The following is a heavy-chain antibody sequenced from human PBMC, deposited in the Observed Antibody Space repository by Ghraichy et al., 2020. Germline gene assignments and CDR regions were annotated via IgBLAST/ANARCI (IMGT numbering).Heavy chain of an antibody. V-gene: IGHV4-34*01. D-gene: IGHD2-2*01. J-gene: IGHJ1*01. Sequence: SETLSLTCAVYGGSFSGYYWSWIRQPPGKGLEWIGESNHSGSPNYNPSLKSRVTLSVDSSKNQFSLKLSSVTAADTAVYYCARGRPRWCSSPSCYHAEYFQHWGQGTLVTVSS. CDR1: GGSFSGYY. CDR3: ARGRPRWCSSPSCYHAEYFQH. CDR2: SNHSGSP.